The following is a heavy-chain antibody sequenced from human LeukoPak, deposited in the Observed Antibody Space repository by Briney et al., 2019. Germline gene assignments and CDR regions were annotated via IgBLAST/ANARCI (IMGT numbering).Heavy chain of an antibody. Sequence: PSQTLSLTCAVSGRSLSRGGSSWSSIRQPPGKSLYCIGYIYHSERTYYHPSLKSRVSISVDRSKNQFSMKLSSVTAADTAVYYCARALSLPYYYDSTWAFDIWGQGTMVTVSS. CDR2: IYHSERT. V-gene: IGHV4-30-2*01. J-gene: IGHJ3*02. D-gene: IGHD3-22*01. CDR1: GRSLSRGGSS. CDR3: ARALSLPYYYDSTWAFDI.